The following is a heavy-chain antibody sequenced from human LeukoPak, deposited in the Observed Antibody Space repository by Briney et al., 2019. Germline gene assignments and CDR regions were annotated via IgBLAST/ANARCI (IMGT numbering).Heavy chain of an antibody. D-gene: IGHD4-11*01. J-gene: IGHJ6*03. Sequence: VASVKVSCKASGGNFSNYAISWVRQAPGQGLEWMGRIIPMFGTTNYAQKFQGRVTITTDESTSTAYMEVSSLRIEDTAVYYCASVTVTTWAPDGHMDVWGKGTTVTVSS. CDR3: ASVTVTTWAPDGHMDV. V-gene: IGHV1-69*05. CDR1: GGNFSNYA. CDR2: IIPMFGTT.